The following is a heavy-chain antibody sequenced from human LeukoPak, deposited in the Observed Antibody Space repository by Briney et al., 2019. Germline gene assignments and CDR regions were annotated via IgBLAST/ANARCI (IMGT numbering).Heavy chain of an antibody. V-gene: IGHV1-8*03. Sequence: ASVKVSCKASGYTFTSYDINWVRQATGQGLEWMGWMNPNSGNTGYTQKFQGRVTITRNTSISTAYMELSSLRSEDTAVYYCARVKLRKYYFDYWGQGTLVTVSS. CDR3: ARVKLRKYYFDY. CDR1: GYTFTSYD. D-gene: IGHD5-12*01. J-gene: IGHJ4*02. CDR2: MNPNSGNT.